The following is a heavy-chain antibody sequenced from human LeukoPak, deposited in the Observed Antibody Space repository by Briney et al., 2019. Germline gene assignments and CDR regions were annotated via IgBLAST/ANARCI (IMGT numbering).Heavy chain of an antibody. J-gene: IGHJ4*02. CDR2: ISGSGGST. CDR3: ATTKAQYSSGWSDFDY. CDR1: GFTFSSYA. D-gene: IGHD6-19*01. Sequence: HPGGPLRLSCAASGFTFSSYAMSWVRQAPGKGLEWVSAISGSGGSTYYADSVKGRFTISRDNSKNTLYLQMNSLRAEDTAVYYCATTKAQYSSGWSDFDYWGQGTLVTVSS. V-gene: IGHV3-23*01.